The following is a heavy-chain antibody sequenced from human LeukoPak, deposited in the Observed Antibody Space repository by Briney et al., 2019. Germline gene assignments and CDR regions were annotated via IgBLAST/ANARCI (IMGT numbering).Heavy chain of an antibody. V-gene: IGHV3-30-3*01. CDR2: ISYDGSNK. CDR1: GFTFSSYA. Sequence: GGSLRLSCAASGFTFSSYAMHWVRQAPGKGLEWVAVISYDGSNKYYADSVKGRFTISRDNSKNSLYLQMNSLRAEDTAVYYCARGDPNGMDVWGQGTTVTVS. CDR3: ARGDPNGMDV. J-gene: IGHJ6*02.